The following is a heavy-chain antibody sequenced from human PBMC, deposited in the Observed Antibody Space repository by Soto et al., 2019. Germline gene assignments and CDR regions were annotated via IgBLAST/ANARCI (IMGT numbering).Heavy chain of an antibody. J-gene: IGHJ4*02. CDR2: ISYDGSNK. Sequence: QVQLVESGGGVVQPGRSLRLSCAASGFTFSSYAMHWVRQAPGKGLEWVAVISYDGSNKYYADSVKGRFTISRDNSKNTLYLQMNSLRAEDTAVYYCARDPDNRGWIDYWGQGTLVTVSS. D-gene: IGHD6-19*01. CDR1: GFTFSSYA. V-gene: IGHV3-30-3*01. CDR3: ARDPDNRGWIDY.